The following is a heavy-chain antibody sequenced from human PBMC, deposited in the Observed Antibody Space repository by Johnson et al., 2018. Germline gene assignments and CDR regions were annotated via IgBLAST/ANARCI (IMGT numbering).Heavy chain of an antibody. J-gene: IGHJ6*02. D-gene: IGHD2-2*01. CDR3: ASMSSTRLDYYYYGMDV. Sequence: VQLVQSGGGVVQPGRSLRLSCAASGFTFSSYWMSWVRQAPGKGLEWVANIKQAGSEKYYVDSVKGRLPLSRDNAKNSLYLQMNSLRAEDTDVYYCASMSSTRLDYYYYGMDVWGQGTTVTVSS. V-gene: IGHV3-7*01. CDR1: GFTFSSYW. CDR2: IKQAGSEK.